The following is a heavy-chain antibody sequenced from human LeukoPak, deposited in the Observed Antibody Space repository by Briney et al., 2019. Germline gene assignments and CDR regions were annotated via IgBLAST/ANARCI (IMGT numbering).Heavy chain of an antibody. CDR1: GGTFSSYA. D-gene: IGHD3-22*01. V-gene: IGHV1-69*13. CDR2: IIPIFGTA. Sequence: ASVKVSCKASGGTFSSYAISWERQAPGQGLEWMGGIIPIFGTANYAQKFQGRVTITADESTSTAYMELSSLRSEDTAVYYCARGTDYYDSSGYLDYWGQGTLVTVSS. J-gene: IGHJ4*02. CDR3: ARGTDYYDSSGYLDY.